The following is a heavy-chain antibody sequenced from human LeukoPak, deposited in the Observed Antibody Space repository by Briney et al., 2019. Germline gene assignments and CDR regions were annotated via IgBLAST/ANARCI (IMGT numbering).Heavy chain of an antibody. CDR2: IKSKTDGGTT. V-gene: IGHV3-15*01. CDR1: GFIFSNAW. D-gene: IGHD2-21*02. J-gene: IGHJ4*02. CDR3: TREAVTANGYFDY. Sequence: GGSLRLSCAASGFIFSNAWLSWVRQPPGKGLEWVGRIKSKTDGGTTDHAAPVKGRFTISRDDSKNTLYLQMNSLKTEDTAVYYCTREAVTANGYFDYWGQGTLVTVSS.